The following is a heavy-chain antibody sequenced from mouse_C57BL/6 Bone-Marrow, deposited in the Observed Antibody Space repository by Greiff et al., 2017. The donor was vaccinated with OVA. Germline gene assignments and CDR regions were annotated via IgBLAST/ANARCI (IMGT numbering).Heavy chain of an antibody. V-gene: IGHV1-4*01. D-gene: IGHD3-2*02. CDR3: ARTDSSAAWFAY. Sequence: VQLQQSGAELARPGASVKMSCKASGYTFTSYTMHWVKQRPGQGLEWIGYINPSSGYPKYNQKFKDKATLTADKSSSTAYMQLSSLTSEDSAVYYCARTDSSAAWFAYWGQGTLVTVSA. J-gene: IGHJ3*01. CDR2: INPSSGYP. CDR1: GYTFTSYT.